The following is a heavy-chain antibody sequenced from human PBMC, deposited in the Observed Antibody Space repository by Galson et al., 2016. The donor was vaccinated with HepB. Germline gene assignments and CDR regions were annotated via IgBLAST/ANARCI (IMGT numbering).Heavy chain of an antibody. CDR3: ARNNCGTGAFDY. Sequence: SVQVSSKASGDTFSSDDINCVRHATGQGLEWIGWKTPNSGKTDYAQKLQGRVTLFRDTSISTAYMELTGLGSEDTAVYYCARNNCGTGAFDYWGHGTLVTVSS. CDR1: GDTFSSDD. CDR2: KTPNSGKT. V-gene: IGHV1-8*01. J-gene: IGHJ4*01. D-gene: IGHD3/OR15-3a*01.